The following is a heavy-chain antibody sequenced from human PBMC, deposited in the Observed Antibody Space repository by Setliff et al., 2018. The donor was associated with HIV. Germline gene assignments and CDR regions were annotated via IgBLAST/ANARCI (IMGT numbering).Heavy chain of an antibody. CDR2: VYHSGTT. CDR3: AREPSPSQWQPLYFDV. J-gene: IGHJ4*02. V-gene: IGHV4-38-2*01. Sequence: SETLSLTCAVSGYSISTAYYWGWIRQPPGKGLEWIGSVYHSGTTYYNPSLKSRVTMSLDTSKEQFSLRLRSVTAADTAIYYCAREPSPSQWQPLYFDVWGRGILVTVSS. D-gene: IGHD6-19*01. CDR1: GYSISTAYY.